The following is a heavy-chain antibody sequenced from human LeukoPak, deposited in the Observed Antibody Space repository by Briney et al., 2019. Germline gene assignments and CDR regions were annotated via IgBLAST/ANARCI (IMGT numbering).Heavy chain of an antibody. V-gene: IGHV1-69*05. J-gene: IGHJ6*03. CDR1: GGTFSSYA. D-gene: IGHD6-6*01. CDR3: ARCSSSAYYYYYMDV. Sequence: ASVKVSCKASGGTFSSYAISWVRQAPGQGLEWMGGIIPIFGTANYAQKFQGRVTITTDESTSTAYMELSSLRSEDTAVYYCARCSSSAYYYYYMDVWGKGTTVTVSS. CDR2: IIPIFGTA.